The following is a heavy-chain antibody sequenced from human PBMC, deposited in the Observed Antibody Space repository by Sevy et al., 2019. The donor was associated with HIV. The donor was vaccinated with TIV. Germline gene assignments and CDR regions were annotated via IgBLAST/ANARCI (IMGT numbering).Heavy chain of an antibody. J-gene: IGHJ4*02. CDR2: IQYDGNDK. V-gene: IGHV3-30*02. Sequence: GGSLRLSSAASRFIFNDYGMHWVRQAPGKGLEWVAFIQYDGNDKYYADSMRGRFTISRDNSKNMLFLQMNSLRSEDTAMYYCAKNTAAAGAGGFDYWGQGTLVTVSS. CDR1: RFIFNDYG. D-gene: IGHD6-13*01. CDR3: AKNTAAAGAGGFDY.